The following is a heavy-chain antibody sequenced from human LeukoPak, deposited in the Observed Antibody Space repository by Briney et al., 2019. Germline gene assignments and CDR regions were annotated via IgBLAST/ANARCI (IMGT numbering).Heavy chain of an antibody. V-gene: IGHV5-51*04. J-gene: IGHJ4*02. CDR1: GYRFTNYW. CDR2: ISPVDSDT. D-gene: IGHD3-22*01. CDR3: ARSPPDGSGYSHFDS. Sequence: GESLKISCKGSGYRFTNYWIGWVRQMPGEGLEWMAVISPVDSDTRYSPSLQGQITVSADTPLSTASLQLSSLKASDTAMYYSARSPPDGSGYSHFDSWGQGTLVTVSS.